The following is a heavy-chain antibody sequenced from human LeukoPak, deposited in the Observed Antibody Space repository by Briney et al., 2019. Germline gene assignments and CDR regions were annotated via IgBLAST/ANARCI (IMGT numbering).Heavy chain of an antibody. Sequence: PSGTLSLTCAVSGGSISSSNWWSWVRQPPGKGLEWIGEIYHSGSTNYNPSLKSRVTISVDKSKNQFSLKLSSVTAADTAVYYCARGYSARVAGIYYYYMDVWGKGTTVTVSS. CDR3: ARGYSARVAGIYYYYMDV. J-gene: IGHJ6*03. V-gene: IGHV4-4*02. D-gene: IGHD6-19*01. CDR1: GGSISSSNW. CDR2: IYHSGST.